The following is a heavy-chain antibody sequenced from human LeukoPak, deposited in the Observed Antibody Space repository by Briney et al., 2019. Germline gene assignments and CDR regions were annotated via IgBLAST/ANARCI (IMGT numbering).Heavy chain of an antibody. CDR2: ISYDGSNK. CDR3: ARDGEGGELPFNY. J-gene: IGHJ4*02. Sequence: GGSLRLSCAASGFTFSSYAMHWVRQAPGKGLEWVAVISYDGSNKYYADSVKGRFTISRDNAKNSLYLQMNSLRAEDTAVYYCARDGEGGELPFNYWGQGTLVTVSS. CDR1: GFTFSSYA. D-gene: IGHD1-7*01. V-gene: IGHV3-30-3*01.